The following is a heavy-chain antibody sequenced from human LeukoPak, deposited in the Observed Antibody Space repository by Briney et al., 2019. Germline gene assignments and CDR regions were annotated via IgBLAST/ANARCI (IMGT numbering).Heavy chain of an antibody. J-gene: IGHJ4*02. Sequence: PGGFLRLSCAASGFALSSAWMNWVRQAPGKGLEWVGHFKSKTATNYAAPVKGRFTFSSDDSQNTLYLQMSSLKTEDTAVYYCTTDLAPVGKGEFDYWAREPWSPSPQ. CDR3: TTDLAPVGKGEFDY. D-gene: IGHD6-13*01. CDR1: GFALSSAW. V-gene: IGHV3-15*01. CDR2: FKSKTAT.